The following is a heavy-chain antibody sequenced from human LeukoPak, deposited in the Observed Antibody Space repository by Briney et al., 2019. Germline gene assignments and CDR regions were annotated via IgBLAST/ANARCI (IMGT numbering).Heavy chain of an antibody. CDR2: IYYSGST. V-gene: IGHV4-61*08. Sequence: SETLSLTCTVSGGSISSGDYYWSWIRQPPGKGLEWIGYIYYSGSTNYNPSLKSRVTISVDTSKNQFSLKLSSVTAADTAVYYCARYSSSWDYFDYWGQGTLVTVSS. CDR3: ARYSSSWDYFDY. CDR1: GGSISSGDYY. D-gene: IGHD6-13*01. J-gene: IGHJ4*02.